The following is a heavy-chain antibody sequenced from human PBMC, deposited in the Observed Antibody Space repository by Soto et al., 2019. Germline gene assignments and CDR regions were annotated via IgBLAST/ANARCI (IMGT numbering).Heavy chain of an antibody. CDR1: GFTFSSYA. V-gene: IGHV3-30-3*01. J-gene: IGHJ4*02. CDR3: ARDRSLRRAVAGPAMAY. CDR2: ISYDGSNK. Sequence: GGSLRLSCAASGFTFSSYAMHWVRQAPGKGLEWVAVISYDGSNKYYADSVKGRFTISRDNSKNTLYLQMNSLRSDDTAVYYCARDRSLRRAVAGPAMAYWGQGTLVTVSS. D-gene: IGHD6-19*01.